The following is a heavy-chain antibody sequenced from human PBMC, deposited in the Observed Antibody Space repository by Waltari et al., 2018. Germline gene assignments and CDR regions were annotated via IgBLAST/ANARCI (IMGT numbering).Heavy chain of an antibody. V-gene: IGHV3-49*03. CDR3: SRVSASGDGMDV. J-gene: IGHJ6*02. CDR1: GFTFGAHA. CDR2: IRSKIYGGTA. D-gene: IGHD3-16*01. Sequence: EVQLVESGGGLVQPGRSLRLSCTTSGFTFGAHALSWFRQAPGKGLEWVGCIRSKIYGGTADYAASVKGRFTVSRDDSKSIAYLQMDSLKTEDTAVYYCSRVSASGDGMDVWGQGTTVTVSS.